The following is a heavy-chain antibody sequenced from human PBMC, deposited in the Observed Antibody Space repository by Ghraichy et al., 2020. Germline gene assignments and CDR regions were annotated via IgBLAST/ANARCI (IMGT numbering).Heavy chain of an antibody. CDR2: INPNSGGT. D-gene: IGHD6-6*01. Sequence: ASVKVSCKASGYTFTGYYMHWVRQAPGQGLEWMGRINPNSGGTNYAQKFQGRVTMTRDTSISTAYMELSRLRSDDTAVYYCARSGLTFPYSSSHYYYYYGMDVWGQGTTVTVSS. J-gene: IGHJ6*02. V-gene: IGHV1-2*06. CDR1: GYTFTGYY. CDR3: ARSGLTFPYSSSHYYYYYGMDV.